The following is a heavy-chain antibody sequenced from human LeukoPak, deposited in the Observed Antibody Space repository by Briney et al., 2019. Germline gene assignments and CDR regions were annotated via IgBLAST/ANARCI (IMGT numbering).Heavy chain of an antibody. CDR3: AKVPLYYSDTTSY. CDR2: IGCSGDDI. J-gene: IGHJ4*02. CDR1: GFTFSTFG. V-gene: IGHV3-23*01. Sequence: GGSLRLSCAASGFTFSTFGMSWVRQAPGKGLEWVSGIGCSGDDIYYADSVKGRFTISRDNSRNTLYLQMNSLRVEDTAVYYCAKVPLYYSDTTSYWGQGTLVTVSS. D-gene: IGHD3-22*01.